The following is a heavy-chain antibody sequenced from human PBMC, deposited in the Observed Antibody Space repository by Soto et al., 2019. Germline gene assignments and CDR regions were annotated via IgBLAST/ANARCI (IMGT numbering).Heavy chain of an antibody. J-gene: IGHJ4*02. CDR2: MYYYGST. CDR3: ARRRSSGEPYCFDY. Sequence: SETLSLTCTVSGGSISSYYWSWIRQPPGKGLEWIGYMYYYGSTNYNPSLKSRVTISVDTSNNQSSLKLSSVTAADTAVYYCARRRSSGEPYCFDYWGQGTPVTVSS. D-gene: IGHD3-10*01. CDR1: GGSISSYY. V-gene: IGHV4-59*08.